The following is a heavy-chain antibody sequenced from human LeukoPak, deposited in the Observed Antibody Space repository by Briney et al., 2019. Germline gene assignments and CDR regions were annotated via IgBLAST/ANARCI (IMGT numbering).Heavy chain of an antibody. V-gene: IGHV2-5*01. CDR3: ARTKPEQWLVAFDH. J-gene: IGHJ4*02. Sequence: SGPTLVNPTQTLTLTCTFSEFSLSSSGVGVGWIRQPPGKALEWLALIYWSGDKRQNSSLKSRLTVTKDTSKNQVVLTLTNMDPVDTATYYCARTKPEQWLVAFDHWGQGTLVTVSS. D-gene: IGHD6-19*01. CDR1: EFSLSSSGVG. CDR2: IYWSGDK.